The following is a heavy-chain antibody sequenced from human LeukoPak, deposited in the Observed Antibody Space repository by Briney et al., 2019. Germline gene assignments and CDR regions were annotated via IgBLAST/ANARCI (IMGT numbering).Heavy chain of an antibody. D-gene: IGHD3-22*01. J-gene: IGHJ4*02. CDR2: ISAYNGNT. V-gene: IGHV1-18*01. CDR1: GYPFTSYG. Sequence: EASVKVSFQASGYPFTSYGISWVRPAPGQGLEWMGWISAYNGNTNYAQKLQGRVTMTTDTSTSTAYMELRSLRSDDTAVYYCARVPPYDSSGYYNYWGQGTLVTVSS. CDR3: ARVPPYDSSGYYNY.